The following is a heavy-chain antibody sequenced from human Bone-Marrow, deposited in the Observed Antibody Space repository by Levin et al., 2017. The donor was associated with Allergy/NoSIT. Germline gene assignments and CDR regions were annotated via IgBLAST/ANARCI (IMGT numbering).Heavy chain of an antibody. Sequence: PGGSLRLSCAASVFTFTNFAMGWVRQAPGKGLEWVSTISGFAVRSYYADSVKGRFTISRDNSKNTVYLQMDSLSAEDTALYYCVKEFFDSSGYDQPFDYWGQGTLVAVSS. D-gene: IGHD3-22*01. J-gene: IGHJ4*02. CDR1: VFTFTNFA. CDR3: VKEFFDSSGYDQPFDY. CDR2: ISGFAVRS. V-gene: IGHV3-23*01.